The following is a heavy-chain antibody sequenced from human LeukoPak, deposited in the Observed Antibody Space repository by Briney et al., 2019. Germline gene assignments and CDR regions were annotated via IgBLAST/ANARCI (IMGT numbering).Heavy chain of an antibody. V-gene: IGHV3-53*01. CDR2: IYSGGST. CDR1: GFTVSSNY. J-gene: IGHJ3*02. CDR3: ARELREHGVFDI. Sequence: GGSLRLSCAASGFTVSSNYMSWVRQAPGKGLEWVSVIYSGGSTYYADSVKGRFSISRDNSKNTVYLQMNSLRAEDTAVYYCARELREHGVFDIWGQGTMVTVSS. D-gene: IGHD1-26*01.